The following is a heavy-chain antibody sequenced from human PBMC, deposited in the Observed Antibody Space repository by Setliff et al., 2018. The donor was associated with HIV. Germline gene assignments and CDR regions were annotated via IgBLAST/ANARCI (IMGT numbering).Heavy chain of an antibody. Sequence: GASVKVSCKPSGYSFTNHYMHWVRQAPGQGLEWMGVINPTGGSTRNTQKFQDRVAMTRDTSTSTVYMELSSLRSEDTAVYYCASAGAWQRNALDIWGQGTMVTVSS. D-gene: IGHD5-12*01. V-gene: IGHV1-46*01. CDR3: ASAGAWQRNALDI. CDR2: INPTGGST. J-gene: IGHJ3*02. CDR1: GYSFTNHY.